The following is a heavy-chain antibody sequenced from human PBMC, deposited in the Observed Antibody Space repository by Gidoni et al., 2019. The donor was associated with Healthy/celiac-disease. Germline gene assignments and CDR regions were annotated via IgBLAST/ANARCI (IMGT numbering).Heavy chain of an antibody. Sequence: QLQLQASGSGLVKPSQTLSLTCAVSGGSISSGGYSCSWIRQPPGKGLEWIGYIYHSGSTYYNPSLKSRVTISVDRSKNQFSLKLSSVTAADTAVYYCARSQNYGDYGDAFDIWGQGTMVTVSS. D-gene: IGHD4-17*01. CDR3: ARSQNYGDYGDAFDI. CDR2: IYHSGST. J-gene: IGHJ3*02. CDR1: GGSISSGGYS. V-gene: IGHV4-30-2*01.